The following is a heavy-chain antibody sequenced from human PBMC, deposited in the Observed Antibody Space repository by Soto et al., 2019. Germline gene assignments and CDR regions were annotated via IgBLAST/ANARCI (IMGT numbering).Heavy chain of an antibody. V-gene: IGHV3-33*01. CDR3: ARDTAAAGTAYGMDV. CDR1: GFTFSSYG. J-gene: IGHJ6*02. CDR2: IWYDGSNK. Sequence: QVQLVESGGGVVQPGRSLRLCCAASGFTFSSYGMHWVRQAPGKGLEWVAIIWYDGSNKYYADSVKGRFTISRDNSKNTLYLQMNSLRAEDTAVYYCARDTAAAGTAYGMDVWGQGTTVTVSS. D-gene: IGHD6-13*01.